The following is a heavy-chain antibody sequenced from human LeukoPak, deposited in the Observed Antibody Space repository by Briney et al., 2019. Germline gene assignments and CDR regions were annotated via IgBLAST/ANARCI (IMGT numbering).Heavy chain of an antibody. CDR3: VKDYSGTDGLDI. Sequence: AGGSLRLPCAASGFSFSSYGMHWVRQAPGKGLEGVAFIRHDGSKKYYADSVKGRFTISRDNSKNTLYLQMNSLRSEDTAVYYCVKDYSGTDGLDIWGQGTRVTVS. J-gene: IGHJ3*02. V-gene: IGHV3-30*02. CDR1: GFSFSSYG. CDR2: IRHDGSKK. D-gene: IGHD1-26*01.